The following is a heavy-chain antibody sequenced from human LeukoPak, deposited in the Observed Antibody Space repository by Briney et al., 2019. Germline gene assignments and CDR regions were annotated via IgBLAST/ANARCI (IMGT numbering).Heavy chain of an antibody. D-gene: IGHD2-2*01. CDR1: GFTFSSYG. J-gene: IGHJ4*02. V-gene: IGHV3-30*18. CDR2: ISYDGSNK. CDR3: AKDFPPYCSSTSCLPGY. Sequence: GGSLRLSCAASGFTFSSYGMHRVRQAPGKGLEWVAVISYDGSNKYYADSVKGRFTISRDNSKNTLYLQMNSLRAEDTAVYYCAKDFPPYCSSTSCLPGYWGQGTLVTVSS.